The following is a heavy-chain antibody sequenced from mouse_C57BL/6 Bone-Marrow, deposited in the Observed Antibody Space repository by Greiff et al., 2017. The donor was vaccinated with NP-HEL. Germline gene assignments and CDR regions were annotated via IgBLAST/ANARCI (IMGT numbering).Heavy chain of an antibody. Sequence: VKLQQPGAELVRPGSSVKLSCKASGYTFTSYWMHWVKQRPIQGLEWIGNIDPSDSETHYNQKFKDKATLTVDKSSSTAYMQLSRLTSEDSAVYYCAREGDYYGSSPYWYFDVWGTGTTVTVSS. D-gene: IGHD1-1*01. CDR3: AREGDYYGSSPYWYFDV. CDR1: GYTFTSYW. J-gene: IGHJ1*03. CDR2: IDPSDSET. V-gene: IGHV1-52*01.